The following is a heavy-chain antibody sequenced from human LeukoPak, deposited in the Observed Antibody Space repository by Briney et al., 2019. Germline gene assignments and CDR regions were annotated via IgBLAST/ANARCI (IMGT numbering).Heavy chain of an antibody. CDR3: AREACSGGSCYYIFDY. CDR2: IIPIFGTA. Sequence: VASVKVSCKASGGTFSSYAISWVRQAPGQGLEWMGGIIPIFGTANYAQKFQGRVTITADESTSTAYMELSSLRSEGTAVYYCAREACSGGSCYYIFDYWGQGTLVTVSS. D-gene: IGHD2-15*01. CDR1: GGTFSSYA. V-gene: IGHV1-69*13. J-gene: IGHJ4*02.